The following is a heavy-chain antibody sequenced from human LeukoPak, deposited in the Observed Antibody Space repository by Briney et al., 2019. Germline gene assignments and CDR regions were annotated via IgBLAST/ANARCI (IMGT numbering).Heavy chain of an antibody. D-gene: IGHD4-23*01. CDR1: GGSISSYY. CDR2: ICYSGST. V-gene: IGHV4-59*08. CDR3: ASTTVVTPGYFDY. J-gene: IGHJ4*02. Sequence: SETLSLTCTVSGGSISSYYWSWIRQPPGKGLEWIGYICYSGSTNYNPSLKSRVTISVDTSKNQFSLKLSSVTAADTAVYYCASTTVVTPGYFDYWGQGTLVTVSS.